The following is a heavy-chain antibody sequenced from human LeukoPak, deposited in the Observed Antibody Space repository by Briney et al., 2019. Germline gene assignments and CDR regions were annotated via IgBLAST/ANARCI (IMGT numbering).Heavy chain of an antibody. CDR2: IWYDGRKE. D-gene: IGHD2-21*02. CDR3: ARDFCGGDCYGLDY. CDR1: GFTFSSYG. Sequence: GGSLRLSCAASGFTFSSYGMHWVRQAPGKGLEWVALIWYDGRKEYYADSVKGRFTISRDNSKNTLYLQMSSLRAEDTAVYYCARDFCGGDCYGLDYWGQGSLVTVSS. V-gene: IGHV3-33*01. J-gene: IGHJ4*02.